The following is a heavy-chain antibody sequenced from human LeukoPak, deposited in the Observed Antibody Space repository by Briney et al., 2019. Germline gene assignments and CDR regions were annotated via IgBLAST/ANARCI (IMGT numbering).Heavy chain of an antibody. D-gene: IGHD3-22*01. Sequence: ASVKVSCKASGYTFTSYGISWVRQAPGQGLEWMGWISAYNGNTNYAQKLQGRVTMTADTSTSTAYMELRSLRSDDTAVYYCARDEEYYYDSSGYPGFDYWGQGTLVTVSS. CDR2: ISAYNGNT. CDR1: GYTFTSYG. V-gene: IGHV1-18*01. CDR3: ARDEEYYYDSSGYPGFDY. J-gene: IGHJ4*02.